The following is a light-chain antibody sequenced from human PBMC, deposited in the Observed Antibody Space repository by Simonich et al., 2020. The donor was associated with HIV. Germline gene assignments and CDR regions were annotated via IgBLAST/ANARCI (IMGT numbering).Light chain of an antibody. J-gene: IGLJ2*01. CDR3: SSYTSSSSVV. CDR1: SSDVGGYNY. Sequence: QSALTQPASVSGSPGQSITISCTGTSSDVGGYNYVSWYQQHPGKAPNLMIYDVSERPSGVSNRFSGSKSGNTASLTISGLQAEDEADYYCSSYTSSSSVVFGGGTKLTVL. V-gene: IGLV2-14*01. CDR2: DVS.